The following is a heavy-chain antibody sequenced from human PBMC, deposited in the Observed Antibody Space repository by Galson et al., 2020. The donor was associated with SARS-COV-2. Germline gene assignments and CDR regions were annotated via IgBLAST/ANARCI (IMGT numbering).Heavy chain of an antibody. CDR2: IYYSGST. J-gene: IGHJ6*02. D-gene: IGHD5-18*01. CDR3: ARVGGYKYKASDGDAMDV. CDR1: GGSINSHY. V-gene: IGHV4-59*11. Sequence: SQTLSLTCTVSGGSINSHYWSWIRLPPGKGLEWIGYIYYSGSTNYNPSLKGRDTISTDTSKTHFSLKLSSVTAADTAIYYCARVGGYKYKASDGDAMDVWGRGTTVTVSS.